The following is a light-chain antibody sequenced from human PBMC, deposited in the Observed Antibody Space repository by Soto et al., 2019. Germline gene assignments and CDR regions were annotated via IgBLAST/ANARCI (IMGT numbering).Light chain of an antibody. CDR3: ATWDSSLSVVV. Sequence: QSVLTQPPSVSAAPGQKVTISCSGSSSNIGNNPVSWYQQLPGTAPKILIFENNRRPSGIPDRFSGSKSGTSATLGITGLQTGDEADYYCATWDSSLSVVVFGGGTKLTVL. CDR1: SSNIGNNP. V-gene: IGLV1-51*02. CDR2: ENN. J-gene: IGLJ2*01.